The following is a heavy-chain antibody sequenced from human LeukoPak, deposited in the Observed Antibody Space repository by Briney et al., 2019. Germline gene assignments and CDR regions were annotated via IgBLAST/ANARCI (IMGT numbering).Heavy chain of an antibody. D-gene: IGHD3-22*01. V-gene: IGHV1-2*02. CDR1: GYTFTSYY. CDR3: ARGARYYDSSGYYYTYFDY. J-gene: IGHJ4*02. CDR2: INPNSGGT. Sequence: ASVKVSCKASGYTFTSYYMHWVRQAPGQGLEWMGWINPNSGGTNYAQKFQGRVTITADKSTSTAYMELSSLRSEDTAVYYCARGARYYDSSGYYYTYFDYWGQGTLVTVSS.